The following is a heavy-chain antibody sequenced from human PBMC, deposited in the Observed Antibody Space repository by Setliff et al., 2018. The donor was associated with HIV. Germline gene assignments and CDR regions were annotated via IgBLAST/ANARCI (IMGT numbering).Heavy chain of an antibody. CDR2: ISAHNGKV. CDR3: ARDLSTILTGCNY. V-gene: IGHV1-18*01. J-gene: IGHJ4*02. Sequence: VASVKVSCKTSGDAFNSNAISWVRQAPGQGLEWMGGISAHNGKVGYAQQLQGRVTLTIDTSTSTAYMELWSLRSDDTAVYYCARDLSTILTGCNYWGQGTLVTVSS. D-gene: IGHD3-9*01. CDR1: GDAFNSNA.